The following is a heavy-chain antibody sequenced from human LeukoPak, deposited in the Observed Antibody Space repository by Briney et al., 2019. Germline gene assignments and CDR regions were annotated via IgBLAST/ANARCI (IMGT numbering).Heavy chain of an antibody. V-gene: IGHV3-66*04. Sequence: GGSLRLSCAASGFTFSSYWMSWVRQAPGKGLEWVSVIYSGGSTYYADSVKGRFTISRDNSKNTLYLQRNSLRAEDTAVYYCARQDVFYGSGSYYPTTMDVWGKGTTVTVSS. CDR2: IYSGGST. D-gene: IGHD3-10*01. CDR1: GFTFSSYW. J-gene: IGHJ6*04. CDR3: ARQDVFYGSGSYYPTTMDV.